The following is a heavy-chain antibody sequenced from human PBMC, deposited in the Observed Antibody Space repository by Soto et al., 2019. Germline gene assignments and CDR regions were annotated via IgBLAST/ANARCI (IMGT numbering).Heavy chain of an antibody. D-gene: IGHD2-15*01. CDR3: ARDARYCGGGSCYSPFFDY. J-gene: IGHJ4*02. CDR1: GGSISSGDYY. V-gene: IGHV4-30-4*01. Sequence: QVQLQESGPRLVKPSQTLSLTCTVSGGSISSGDYYWSWIRQPPGKGLEWIGYIYYSGSTYYNPSLQSRVTISVDTSKNQFSLNLSSVTAADTAVYYCARDARYCGGGSCYSPFFDYWGQGTLVTVSS. CDR2: IYYSGST.